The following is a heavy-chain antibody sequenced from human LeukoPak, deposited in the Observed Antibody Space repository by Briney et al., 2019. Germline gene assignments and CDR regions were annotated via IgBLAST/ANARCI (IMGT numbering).Heavy chain of an antibody. CDR1: GGSISTYY. Sequence: SETLSLTCTVSGGSISTYYWSWIRQPPGKGLEWIGEINHSGSTNYNPSLKSRVTISVDTSKNQFSLKLSSVTAADTAVYYCARLAVATAFDYWGQGTLVTVSS. D-gene: IGHD5-12*01. CDR2: INHSGST. CDR3: ARLAVATAFDY. J-gene: IGHJ4*02. V-gene: IGHV4-34*01.